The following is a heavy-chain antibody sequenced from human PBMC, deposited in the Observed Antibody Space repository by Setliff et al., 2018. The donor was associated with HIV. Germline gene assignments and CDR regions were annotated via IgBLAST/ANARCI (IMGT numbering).Heavy chain of an antibody. Sequence: GGSLRLSCAASGFTFSSYSMNWVRQAPGKGLEWVGHIKSKADGGTTDYAAPVKGRFIISRDDSKNSLYLQMNSLRAEDTAVYYCARVDGSSSWFYYYYYYMDIWGKGTTVTVSS. J-gene: IGHJ6*03. CDR3: ARVDGSSSWFYYYYYYMDI. D-gene: IGHD6-13*01. V-gene: IGHV3-15*01. CDR1: GFTFSSYS. CDR2: IKSKADGGTT.